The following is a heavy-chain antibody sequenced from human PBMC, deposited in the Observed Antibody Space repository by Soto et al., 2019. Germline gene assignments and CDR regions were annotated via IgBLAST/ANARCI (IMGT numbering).Heavy chain of an antibody. Sequence: SETLCLTWTVFGGSISTLYGSWIRQPPGKGLEWIGYIYHSGSTYYIPSLKSRVTISVDRSKNQFSLKLSSVTAADTAVYYCARGAPVRFDPWGQGTLVTVSS. CDR2: IYHSGST. J-gene: IGHJ5*02. CDR1: GGSISTLY. D-gene: IGHD2-8*01. CDR3: ARGAPVRFDP. V-gene: IGHV4-59*11.